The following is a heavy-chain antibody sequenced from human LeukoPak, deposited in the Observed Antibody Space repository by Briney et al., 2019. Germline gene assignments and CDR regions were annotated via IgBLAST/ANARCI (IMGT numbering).Heavy chain of an antibody. D-gene: IGHD6-13*01. V-gene: IGHV4-39*07. CDR3: ARELAAAGTNRYYYYYYGMDV. J-gene: IGHJ6*02. CDR2: IYYSGST. CDR1: GGSISSSGYY. Sequence: SETLSLTCTVSGGSISSSGYYWGWIRQPPGKGLEWIVSIYYSGSTNYNPSLKSRVTISVDTSKNQFSLKLSSVTAADTAVYYCARELAAAGTNRYYYYYYGMDVWGQGTTVTVSS.